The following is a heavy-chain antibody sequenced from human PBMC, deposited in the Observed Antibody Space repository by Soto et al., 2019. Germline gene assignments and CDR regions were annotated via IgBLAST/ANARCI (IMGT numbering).Heavy chain of an antibody. Sequence: QVQLVESGGGLVKPGGSLRLSCAASGFTFSDCYMSWIRQAPGKGLEWVSYISSSSSYTNYADSVKGRFTISRDNAKNSLYLQMNSLRAEDTAVYYCARRWYQDYWYFDLWGRGTLVTVSS. J-gene: IGHJ2*01. CDR2: ISSSSSYT. V-gene: IGHV3-11*05. CDR3: ARRWYQDYWYFDL. D-gene: IGHD2-15*01. CDR1: GFTFSDCY.